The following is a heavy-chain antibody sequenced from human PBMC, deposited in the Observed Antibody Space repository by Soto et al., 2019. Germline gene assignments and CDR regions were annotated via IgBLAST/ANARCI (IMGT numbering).Heavy chain of an antibody. Sequence: GGSLRLSCAASGFTFSSYAMSWVRQAPGKGLEWVSAISGSGGSTYYAGSVKGRFTISRDNSKNTLYLQMNSLRAEDTAVYYCAKGIIINTVTTVDYWGQGTLVTVSS. V-gene: IGHV3-23*01. CDR1: GFTFSSYA. CDR3: AKGIIINTVTTVDY. J-gene: IGHJ4*02. CDR2: ISGSGGST. D-gene: IGHD4-4*01.